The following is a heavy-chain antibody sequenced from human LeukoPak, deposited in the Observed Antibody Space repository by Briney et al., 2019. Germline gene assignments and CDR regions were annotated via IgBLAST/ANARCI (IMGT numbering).Heavy chain of an antibody. CDR3: ARVAAAGGYNWFDP. J-gene: IGHJ5*02. V-gene: IGHV4-59*01. D-gene: IGHD6-13*01. Sequence: ASQTLSLTCTVSGGSISSYYWSWIRQPPGKGLEWIGYIYYSGSTNYNPSLKSQVTISVDTSKNQFSLKLSSVTAADTAVYYCARVAAAGGYNWFDPWGQGTLVTVSS. CDR2: IYYSGST. CDR1: GGSISSYY.